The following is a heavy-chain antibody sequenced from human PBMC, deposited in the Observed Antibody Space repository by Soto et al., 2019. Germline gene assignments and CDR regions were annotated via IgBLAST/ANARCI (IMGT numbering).Heavy chain of an antibody. CDR1: GGAISNYY. V-gene: IGHV4-4*07. J-gene: IGHJ6*02. CDR2: TDISGST. D-gene: IGHD3-16*01. CDR3: ARDSFGGAPHYYYAMDV. Sequence: ASETLSLTCTVSGGAISNYYWSWIRQPAGKGLEWIGRTDISGSTNHNPSLKSRVTMSVDMSKNQFSLKVSSVTAADTAVYYRARDSFGGAPHYYYAMDVWGQGTTVTVSS.